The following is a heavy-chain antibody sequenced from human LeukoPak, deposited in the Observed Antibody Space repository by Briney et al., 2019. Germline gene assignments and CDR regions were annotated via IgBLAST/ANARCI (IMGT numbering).Heavy chain of an antibody. CDR1: GFTFSTYW. J-gene: IGHJ3*02. CDR2: IKQDGSEK. D-gene: IGHD1-26*01. CDR3: SINGGTYRPHAFDI. Sequence: PGGSLRLSCVVSGFTFSTYWMSWVRQAPGKGLEWVANIKQDGSEKYSVDSVKGRFTISRDNDKNSLYLQMNGLRPEDTAVYYCSINGGTYRPHAFDIWGHGTMVIVSS. V-gene: IGHV3-7*01.